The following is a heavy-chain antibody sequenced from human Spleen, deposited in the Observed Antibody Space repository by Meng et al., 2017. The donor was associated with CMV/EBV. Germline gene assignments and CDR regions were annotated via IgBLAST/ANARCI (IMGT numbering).Heavy chain of an antibody. CDR2: IFYSETT. Sequence: GGSVSSGSYYWSWIRQQPGKGLEWIGHIFYSETTYYNPSLKSRVFISVDTSKNQFSLKLSSVTAADTAVYYCARLNAYYDSWSVSDYWGQGTLVTVSS. D-gene: IGHD3-3*01. CDR1: GGSVSSGSYY. CDR3: ARLNAYYDSWSVSDY. V-gene: IGHV4-31*02. J-gene: IGHJ4*02.